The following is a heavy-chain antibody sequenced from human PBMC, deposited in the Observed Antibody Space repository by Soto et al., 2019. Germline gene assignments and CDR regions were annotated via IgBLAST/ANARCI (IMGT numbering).Heavy chain of an antibody. J-gene: IGHJ4*02. V-gene: IGHV2-5*02. Sequence: QITLKESGPTLVKPTQTLTLTCTFSGFSLTTDRVGVGWIRQPPGEALEWLAVIYWDDSKTYTPSLESRLTITKDTSKTQVALTMTNIDSLDTATYYCAHAYGGRSLYWGQGTLVTVSS. D-gene: IGHD1-26*01. CDR2: IYWDDSK. CDR3: AHAYGGRSLY. CDR1: GFSLTTDRVG.